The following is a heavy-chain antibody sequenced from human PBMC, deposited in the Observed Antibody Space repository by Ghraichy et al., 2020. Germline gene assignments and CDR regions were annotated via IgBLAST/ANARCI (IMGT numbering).Heavy chain of an antibody. CDR3: ARVGSGNTFDY. CDR2: ISPYNGNT. D-gene: IGHD3-10*01. V-gene: IGHV1-18*01. CDR1: GYTFTSYG. J-gene: IGHJ4*02. Sequence: ASVKVSCKASGYTFTSYGIYWVRQAPGQGLEWMGWISPYNGNTNYAQKLQGRVTMTTETSTTTAYMELRSLRSDDTAVYYCARVGSGNTFDYWGQGSLVTVSS.